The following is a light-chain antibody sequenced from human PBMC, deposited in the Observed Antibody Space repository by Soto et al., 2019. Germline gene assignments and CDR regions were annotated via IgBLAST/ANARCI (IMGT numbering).Light chain of an antibody. CDR1: QNVYNN. V-gene: IGKV3-15*01. CDR2: DAS. CDR3: QQCSNSPLT. J-gene: IGKJ4*01. Sequence: EIVMTQSPATLSVSPGEGATLSCKASQNVYNNLDWYQQRPGQPPRLLIYDASTRATGISARFSGSGYGTEFTLTISSLQSEDFAVYFCQQCSNSPLTFGGGTKVEIK.